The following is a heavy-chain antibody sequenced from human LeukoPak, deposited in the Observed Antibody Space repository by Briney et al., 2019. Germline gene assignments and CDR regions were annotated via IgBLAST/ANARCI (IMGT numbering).Heavy chain of an antibody. J-gene: IGHJ6*03. Sequence: RSSETLSLTCIVSGGSISSYYWSWIRQPPGKGLEWIGYIYYSGSTNYNPSLKSRVTISVDTSKNQFSLKLSSVTAADTAVYYCARVRRYYGSGSYYYYYMDVWGKGTTVTVSS. CDR1: GGSISSYY. CDR3: ARVRRYYGSGSYYYYYMDV. CDR2: IYYSGST. D-gene: IGHD3-10*01. V-gene: IGHV4-59*01.